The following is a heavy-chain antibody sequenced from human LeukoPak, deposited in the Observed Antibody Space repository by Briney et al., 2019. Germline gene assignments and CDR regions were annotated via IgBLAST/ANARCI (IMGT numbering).Heavy chain of an antibody. Sequence: ASVKVSCKASGYTFTDHYIHWVRQAPGQGFEWMGWINPSTGGTDYAQKFQDRIAISTYTSISTAYMELSRLRSDDTALYYCARDLATIDGIAWYYFENWGQGTLVTVS. V-gene: IGHV1-2*02. J-gene: IGHJ4*02. CDR2: INPSTGGT. D-gene: IGHD5-12*01. CDR3: ARDLATIDGIAWYYFEN. CDR1: GYTFTDHY.